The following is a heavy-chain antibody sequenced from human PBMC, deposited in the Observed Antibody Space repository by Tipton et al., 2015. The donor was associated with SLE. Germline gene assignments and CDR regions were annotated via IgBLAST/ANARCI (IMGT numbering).Heavy chain of an antibody. Sequence: TLSLTCTVSGGSISSSSYYWSWIRQPPGKGLEWIGYIYYSGSTNYNPSLKSRVTISVDTSKNQFSLKLSSVTAADTAVYYCAGGQLERQRFDYWGQGTLVTVSS. CDR3: AGGQLERQRFDY. CDR2: IYYSGST. J-gene: IGHJ4*02. D-gene: IGHD1-1*01. CDR1: GGSISSSSYY. V-gene: IGHV4-61*01.